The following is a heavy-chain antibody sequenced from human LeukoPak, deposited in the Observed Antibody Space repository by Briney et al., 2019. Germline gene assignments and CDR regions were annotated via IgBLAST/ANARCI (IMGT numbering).Heavy chain of an antibody. CDR3: ALAGELLEAFDI. CDR2: IYTSGST. Sequence: SETLSLTCTVSGGSISSYYWSWIRQPAGKGLEWIGRIYTSGSTNYNPSLKSRVTMSVDTSKNQFSLRLSSVTAADTAVYYCALAGELLEAFDIWGQGTMVTVSS. D-gene: IGHD1-26*01. CDR1: GGSISSYY. J-gene: IGHJ3*02. V-gene: IGHV4-4*07.